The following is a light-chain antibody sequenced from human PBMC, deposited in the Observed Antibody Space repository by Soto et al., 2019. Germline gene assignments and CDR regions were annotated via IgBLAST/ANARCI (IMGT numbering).Light chain of an antibody. Sequence: QSLLTQPPSVSAAPGQKVTISCSGSSSNIGNNYVSWYQQLPGTAPKLLIYENNKRPSGIPDRFSGSKSGTSATLGITGLQTGDEADYYCGTWDSSLSAYYVFGTGTKLTVL. J-gene: IGLJ1*01. CDR1: SSNIGNNY. CDR2: ENN. CDR3: GTWDSSLSAYYV. V-gene: IGLV1-51*02.